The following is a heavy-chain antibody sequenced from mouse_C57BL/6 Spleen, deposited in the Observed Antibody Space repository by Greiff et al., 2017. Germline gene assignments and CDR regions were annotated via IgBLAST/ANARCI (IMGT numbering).Heavy chain of an antibody. D-gene: IGHD2-4*01. Sequence: LVESGAELVRPGTSVKVSCKASGYAFTNYLIEWVKQRPGQGLEWIGVINPGSGGTNYNEKFKGKATLTADKSSSTAYMQLSSLTSEDSAVYFCAVYDYDTYWYFDVWGTGTTVTVSS. V-gene: IGHV1-54*01. CDR2: INPGSGGT. CDR3: AVYDYDTYWYFDV. CDR1: GYAFTNYL. J-gene: IGHJ1*03.